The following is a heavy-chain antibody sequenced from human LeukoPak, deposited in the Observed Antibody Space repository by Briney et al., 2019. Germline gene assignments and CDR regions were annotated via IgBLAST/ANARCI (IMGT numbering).Heavy chain of an antibody. J-gene: IGHJ4*02. CDR3: AKVMSMAAARVGFDY. V-gene: IGHV3-43*02. CDR2: ISGDGGST. D-gene: IGHD6-13*01. Sequence: GGSMRLSCAASGFTFDDYAMHWVRQAPGKGLEWVSLISGDGGSTYYADSVKGRFTISRDSSKNSLYLQMNSLRTEDTALYYCAKVMSMAAARVGFDYWGQGTLVTVSS. CDR1: GFTFDDYA.